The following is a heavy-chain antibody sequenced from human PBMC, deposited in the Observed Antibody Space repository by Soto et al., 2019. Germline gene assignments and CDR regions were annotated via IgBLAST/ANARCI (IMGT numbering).Heavy chain of an antibody. CDR2: ISYDGSNK. V-gene: IGHV3-30-3*01. CDR1: GFTFSSYA. J-gene: IGHJ5*02. CDR3: ARDRGESWFDP. Sequence: QVQLVESGGGVVQPGRSLRLSCAASGFTFSSYAMHWVRQAPGKGLEWVAVISYDGSNKYYADSVKGRFTISRDNSKNTLYLQMNSLRAEDTAVYYCARDRGESWFDPWGQGTLVTVSS.